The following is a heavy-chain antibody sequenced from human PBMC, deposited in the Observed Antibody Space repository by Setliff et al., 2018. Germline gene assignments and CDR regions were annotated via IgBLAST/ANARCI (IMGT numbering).Heavy chain of an antibody. CDR2: LYHTGST. J-gene: IGHJ5*02. D-gene: IGHD3-22*01. CDR1: GYSIRSDYY. V-gene: IGHV4-38-2*02. Sequence: SETLSLTCTVSGYSIRSDYYWGWIRQPPGKGLEWIGSLYHTGSTDYNPSLNSRVTISVDTSKNQFSLELTSVTAADTAVYYCARCDSGAYQFDAWGQGTQVTVSS. CDR3: ARCDSGAYQFDA.